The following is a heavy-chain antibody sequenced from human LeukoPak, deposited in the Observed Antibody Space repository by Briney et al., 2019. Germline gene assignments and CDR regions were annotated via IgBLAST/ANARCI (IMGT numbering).Heavy chain of an antibody. Sequence: GGSLRLSCAASGFTFSSYDMHWVRQATGKGLEWVANIKQDGSEKYYVDSVKGRFTISRDNAKNSLYLQRNSLRAEDTAVYYCATDPGGFDYWGQGTLVTVSS. D-gene: IGHD3-16*01. CDR1: GFTFSSYD. V-gene: IGHV3-7*01. CDR2: IKQDGSEK. CDR3: ATDPGGFDY. J-gene: IGHJ4*02.